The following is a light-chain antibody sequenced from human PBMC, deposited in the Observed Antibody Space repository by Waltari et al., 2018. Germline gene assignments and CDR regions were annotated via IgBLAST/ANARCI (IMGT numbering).Light chain of an antibody. Sequence: QSALTQPASVCGSPGQPITISCTGTGSDVGGYHSVSWYQQHPGKAPHLMIYEVSNRPSGVSNRFSGSKSGNTASLTISGLQAEDEADYYCSSYTSSSFVVFGGGTKLTVL. CDR3: SSYTSSSFVV. V-gene: IGLV2-14*01. CDR1: GSDVGGYHS. J-gene: IGLJ2*01. CDR2: EVS.